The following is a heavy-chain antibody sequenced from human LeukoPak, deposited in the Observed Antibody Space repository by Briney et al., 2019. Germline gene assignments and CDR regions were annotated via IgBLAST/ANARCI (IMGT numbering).Heavy chain of an antibody. CDR2: IYPGDSDT. J-gene: IGHJ4*02. CDR1: GYSFTSYW. Sequence: GESLKISCKGSGYSFTSYWIGWVRQIPGKGLEWMGIIYPGDSDTRYSPSFQGQVTISADKSISTAYLQWSSLKASDTAMYYCATRRGIVLMAEGFFDYWGQGTLVTVSS. D-gene: IGHD2-8*01. V-gene: IGHV5-51*01. CDR3: ATRRGIVLMAEGFFDY.